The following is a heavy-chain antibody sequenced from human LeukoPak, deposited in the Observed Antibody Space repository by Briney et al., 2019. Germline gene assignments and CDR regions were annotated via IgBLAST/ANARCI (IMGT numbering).Heavy chain of an antibody. V-gene: IGHV4-59*08. CDR2: IYYSGST. CDR1: GGSISSYY. J-gene: IGHJ3*02. Sequence: WETLTLTCAASGGSISSYYWSWIRQPPGKGLEWVGYIYYSGSTNYNPYLKRRVFISVDTSKNQFSLKRNSVTAADTAMYYCARHADIVVVVAATHGAFDIWGQGTMVTVSS. CDR3: ARHADIVVVVAATHGAFDI. D-gene: IGHD2-15*01.